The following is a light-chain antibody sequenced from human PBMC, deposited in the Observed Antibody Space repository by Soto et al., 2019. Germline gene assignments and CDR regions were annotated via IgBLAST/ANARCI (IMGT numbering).Light chain of an antibody. CDR1: SSNIGADFG. V-gene: IGLV1-40*01. J-gene: IGLJ1*01. Sequence: QLVLTQPPSVSGAPGQRVTISCTGNSSNIGADFGVHWYQQLPGTGPKVLIYGNTNRPSGVPLRFSGSKSGTSASLTITGLQIDDEGDYYCQSYDSSLNGYVFGTGTKVTVL. CDR3: QSYDSSLNGYV. CDR2: GNT.